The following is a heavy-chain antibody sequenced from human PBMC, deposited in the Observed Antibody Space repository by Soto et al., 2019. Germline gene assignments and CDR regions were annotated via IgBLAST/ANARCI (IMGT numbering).Heavy chain of an antibody. CDR2: IWYDGSNK. CDR3: AREGTRYFDWLLLFYFDY. J-gene: IGHJ4*02. V-gene: IGHV3-33*01. Sequence: GGSLRLSCAASGFTFSSYGMHWVRQAPGKGLEWVAVIWYDGSNKYYADSVKGRFTISRDNSKNTLYLQMNSLRAEDTAVYYCAREGTRYFDWLLLFYFDYWGQGTLVTVSS. D-gene: IGHD3-9*01. CDR1: GFTFSSYG.